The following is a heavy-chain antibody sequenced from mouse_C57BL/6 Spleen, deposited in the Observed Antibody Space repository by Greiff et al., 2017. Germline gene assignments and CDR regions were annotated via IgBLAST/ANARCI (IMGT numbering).Heavy chain of an antibody. D-gene: IGHD1-1*01. CDR2: FYPGSGSI. CDR1: GYTFTEYT. V-gene: IGHV1-62-2*01. CDR3: ARHEETITTVSPYWNFDV. Sequence: QVQLQQSGAELVKPGASVKLSCKASGYTFTEYTIHWVKQRSGQGLVWIGWFYPGSGSIKYNEKFKDKATLTADKSSSTVYMELSRLTSEDSAVYSCARHEETITTVSPYWNFDVWGTGTTVTVSS. J-gene: IGHJ1*03.